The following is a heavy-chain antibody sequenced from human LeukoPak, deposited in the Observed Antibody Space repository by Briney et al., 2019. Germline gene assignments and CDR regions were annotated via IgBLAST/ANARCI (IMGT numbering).Heavy chain of an antibody. V-gene: IGHV3-23*01. D-gene: IGHD5-18*01. CDR2: ISGSGGST. CDR3: AKRSDNYGYEN. Sequence: GGSLRLSCAASGFSFSSYAMSCVRHPPGKGREWVSAISGSGGSTYYADSVKGRFTISRDNSKNTLYLQMNSLRAEDTAVYYCAKRSDNYGYENWGQGTLVTVSS. J-gene: IGHJ4*02. CDR1: GFSFSSYA.